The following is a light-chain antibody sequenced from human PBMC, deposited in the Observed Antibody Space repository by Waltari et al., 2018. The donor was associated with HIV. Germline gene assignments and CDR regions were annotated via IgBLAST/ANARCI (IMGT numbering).Light chain of an antibody. V-gene: IGLV3-25*03. Sequence: SYELTQTPSVSVPPVQTATIMCSRDPLPRHYVYWYQQKAGQAPVMIIFQDTKRPSDIPARFSASSAGTTATLTISGVQAEDEADYFCQSAHNSDVIFGGGTKLTVL. CDR1: PLPRHY. CDR2: QDT. J-gene: IGLJ2*01. CDR3: QSAHNSDVI.